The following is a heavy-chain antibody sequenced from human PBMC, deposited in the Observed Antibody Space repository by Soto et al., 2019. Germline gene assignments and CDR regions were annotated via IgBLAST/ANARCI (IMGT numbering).Heavy chain of an antibody. Sequence: EVQLVESGGGLVKPGGSLRLSCAASGFIFSNAWMNWVRQAPGKGLEWVGRIKSKTDGGTTDYGAPVKGRLTISRDDSKNTLYLQMNSLKIEDTAVYYCPLPPSYGMDVWGQGTTVTVSS. CDR3: PLPPSYGMDV. V-gene: IGHV3-15*07. CDR2: IKSKTDGGTT. J-gene: IGHJ6*02. CDR1: GFIFSNAW.